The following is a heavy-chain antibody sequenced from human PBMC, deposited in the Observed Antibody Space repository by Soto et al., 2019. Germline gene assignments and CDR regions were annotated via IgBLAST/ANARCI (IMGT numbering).Heavy chain of an antibody. CDR2: ISYDGSNK. D-gene: IGHD6-19*01. CDR1: GFTFSSYG. CDR3: AKEAPVAGTLEARYFDL. J-gene: IGHJ2*01. Sequence: QVQLVESGGGVVQPGRSLRLSCAASGFTFSSYGMHWVRQAPGKGLEWVAVISYDGSNKYYADSVKGRFNISRDNSKNTLYLQMNSLRAEDTAVYYCAKEAPVAGTLEARYFDLWGRGTLVTVSS. V-gene: IGHV3-30*18.